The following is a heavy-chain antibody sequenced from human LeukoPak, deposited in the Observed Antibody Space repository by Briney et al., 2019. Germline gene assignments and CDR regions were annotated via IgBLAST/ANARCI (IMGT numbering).Heavy chain of an antibody. CDR2: IWHDGSNK. J-gene: IGHJ4*02. V-gene: IGHV3-33*01. D-gene: IGHD1/OR15-1a*01. CDR3: ARDSRTWNSPDY. CDR1: GFSFSSYG. Sequence: GGSLRLSCAASGFSFSSYGMHWVRQAPGKGLEWVAVIWHDGSNKYYEDSVKGRFTVSRDNSKNTLFLQMNSLRAEDTAVYYCARDSRTWNSPDYWGQGTLVTVSS.